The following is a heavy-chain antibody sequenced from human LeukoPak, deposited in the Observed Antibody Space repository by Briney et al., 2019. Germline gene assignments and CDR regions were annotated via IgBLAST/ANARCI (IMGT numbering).Heavy chain of an antibody. CDR1: GFTFSSYA. CDR2: ISYDGSNE. CDR3: ARDLGQQLVRLDY. J-gene: IGHJ4*02. D-gene: IGHD6-13*01. Sequence: GGSLRLSCTASGFTFSSYAMHWVRQTPGKGLEWVAVISYDGSNEYYADSVKGRFTISRDNSKNTLYLQMNSLSAEDTAVYYCARDLGQQLVRLDYWGQGTLVTVSS. V-gene: IGHV3-30-3*01.